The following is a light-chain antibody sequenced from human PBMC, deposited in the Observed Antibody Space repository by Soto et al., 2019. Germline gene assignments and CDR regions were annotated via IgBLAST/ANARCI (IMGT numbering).Light chain of an antibody. Sequence: DIVMTQSPLSLPVTPGEPASISCRSSQSLLHSNGYNYLDWYLQKPGQSPQLLIYLGSNRASGVADKFSFSRSSTFFNLKISRVEAEDVGVYYCMKALHNPPDLGGGTKVELK. CDR2: LGS. CDR1: QSLLHSNGYNY. V-gene: IGKV2-28*01. J-gene: IGKJ4*01. CDR3: MKALHNPPD.